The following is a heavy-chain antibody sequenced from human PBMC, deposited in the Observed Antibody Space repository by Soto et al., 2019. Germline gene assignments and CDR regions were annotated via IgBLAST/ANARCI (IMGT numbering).Heavy chain of an antibody. CDR3: ERVRVWVEMATVAFDI. D-gene: IGHD4-4*01. J-gene: IGHJ3*02. CDR1: GFTFSSYG. Sequence: QVQLVESGGGVVQPGRALILSCAASGFTFSSYGMHWVRQAPGKGLEWVAVIWYDGSNKYYADYVKGLFTISRDNSKNKLYLQMNSLRAEDTAVYYCERVRVWVEMATVAFDIWGQGRMVNVSS. CDR2: IWYDGSNK. V-gene: IGHV3-33*01.